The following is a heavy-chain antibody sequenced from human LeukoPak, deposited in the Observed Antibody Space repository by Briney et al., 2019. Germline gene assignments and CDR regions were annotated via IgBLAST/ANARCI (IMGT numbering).Heavy chain of an antibody. V-gene: IGHV1-69*05. Sequence: ASVKVSCKASGGTFSSYAISWVRQAPGQGLEWMGGIIPIFGTANYAQKFQGRVTITTYESTSTAYMELSSLRSEDTAVYYCARGFWGVVVPAASRYYYYYMDVWGKGTTVTVSS. CDR2: IIPIFGTA. D-gene: IGHD2-2*01. CDR1: GGTFSSYA. J-gene: IGHJ6*03. CDR3: ARGFWGVVVPAASRYYYYYMDV.